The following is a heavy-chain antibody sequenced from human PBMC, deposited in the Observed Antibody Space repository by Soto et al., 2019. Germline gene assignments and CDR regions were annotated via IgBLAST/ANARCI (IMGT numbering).Heavy chain of an antibody. J-gene: IGHJ5*02. CDR3: AKVPTVTTIPLNWFDA. V-gene: IGHV3-23*01. CDR1: GFTFSTYG. Sequence: EVQLLESRGGLVQPGGSLRLSCAASGFTFSTYGMSWVRHAPGKGLEWVSSISGSGGSTYYADSVQGRFTISRDNSKTTVYLQMFSLRAEDTAIYYCAKVPTVTTIPLNWFDAWGQGALVTVST. CDR2: ISGSGGST. D-gene: IGHD4-4*01.